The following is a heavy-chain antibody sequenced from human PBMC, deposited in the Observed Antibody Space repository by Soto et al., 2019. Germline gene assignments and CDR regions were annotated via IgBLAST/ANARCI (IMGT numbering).Heavy chain of an antibody. V-gene: IGHV1-69*13. CDR1: GGTFSSYA. CDR2: IIPIFGTA. J-gene: IGHJ3*02. CDR3: ARCYSGSYHDAFDI. Sequence: SVKVSCKASGGTFSSYAISWVRQAPGQGLEWMGGIIPIFGTANYAQKFQGRVTITADESTSTAYMELSSLRSEDTAVYYCARCYSGSYHDAFDIWGQGTMVTVS. D-gene: IGHD1-26*01.